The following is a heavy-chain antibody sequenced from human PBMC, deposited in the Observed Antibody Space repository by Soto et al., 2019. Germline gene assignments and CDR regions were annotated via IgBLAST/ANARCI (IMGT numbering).Heavy chain of an antibody. V-gene: IGHV3-33*01. D-gene: IGHD3-3*01. CDR3: VRVLDTYYFDL. J-gene: IGHJ4*02. CDR2: IWSDGTNK. CDR1: GFTFSTYG. Sequence: QVQLVESGGGVVQPGRSLRLSCAASGFTFSTYGMHWVRQAPGKGLECVALIWSDGTNKYYADSVKGRFTISRDNSKKTLYLQMNSLRAEDTAVYYCVRVLDTYYFDLWGQGNMVTVSS.